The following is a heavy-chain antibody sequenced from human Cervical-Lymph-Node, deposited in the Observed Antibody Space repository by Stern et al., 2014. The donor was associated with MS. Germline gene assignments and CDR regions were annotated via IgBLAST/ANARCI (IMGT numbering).Heavy chain of an antibody. CDR3: ARDGRHTYHYGLDV. V-gene: IGHV1-69*01. Sequence: DQLVESGAEVKKPGSSVKISCKASGGTFNVYAINWLRQAPGQGLEWMGGIIPIIGTANYAQKFQGRVTITADESTRTSSMQLSSLRSGDTAVYYCARDGRHTYHYGLDVWGQGTTVTVSS. CDR1: GGTFNVYA. D-gene: IGHD3-10*01. J-gene: IGHJ6*02. CDR2: IIPIIGTA.